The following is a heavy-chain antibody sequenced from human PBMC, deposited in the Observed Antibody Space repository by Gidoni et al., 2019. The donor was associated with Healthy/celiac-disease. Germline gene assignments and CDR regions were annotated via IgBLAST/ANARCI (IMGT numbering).Heavy chain of an antibody. Sequence: EVQLVESGGGLVKPGGSLRLSCAASGFTFSSYGMNWVRQAPGKGLEWVSSISSSSSYIYYADSVKGRFTISRDNAKNSLYLQMNSLRAEDTAVYYCARVAVRWYFDLWGRGTLVTVSS. CDR2: ISSSSSYI. CDR3: ARVAVRWYFDL. CDR1: GFTFSSYG. V-gene: IGHV3-21*01. J-gene: IGHJ2*01. D-gene: IGHD6-19*01.